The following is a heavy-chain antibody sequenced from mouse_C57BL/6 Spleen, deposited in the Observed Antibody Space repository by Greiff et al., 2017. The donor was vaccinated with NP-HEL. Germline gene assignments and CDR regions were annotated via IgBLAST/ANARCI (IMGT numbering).Heavy chain of an antibody. J-gene: IGHJ2*01. CDR2: INPSSGYT. V-gene: IGHV1-7*01. D-gene: IGHD1-1*01. Sequence: QVQLKESGAELAKPGASVQLSCKASGYTFTSYWMHWVKQRPGQGLEWIGYINPSSGYTKYNQKFKDKATLTADKSSSTAYMQLSSLTYEDSAVYYCARSDPITTVAHWGQGTTLTVSS. CDR3: ARSDPITTVAH. CDR1: GYTFTSYW.